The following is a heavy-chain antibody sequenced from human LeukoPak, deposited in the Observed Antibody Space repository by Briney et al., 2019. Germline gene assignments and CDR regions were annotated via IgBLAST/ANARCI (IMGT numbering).Heavy chain of an antibody. Sequence: SETLSLTCTVSGAPVTSGSYYWSWVRQPPGTGLEWIGYVFYSGSTNYNSSLKSRVTISVDTSKNQFSLKLSSVTAADTALYYCARPLFGYSYGPYDYWGQGTLVTVSS. J-gene: IGHJ4*02. D-gene: IGHD5-18*01. CDR1: GAPVTSGSYY. V-gene: IGHV4-61*01. CDR2: VFYSGST. CDR3: ARPLFGYSYGPYDY.